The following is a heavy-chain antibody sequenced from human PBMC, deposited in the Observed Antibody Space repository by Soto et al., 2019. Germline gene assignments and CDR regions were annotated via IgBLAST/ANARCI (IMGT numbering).Heavy chain of an antibody. V-gene: IGHV1-18*01. Sequence: ASVKVSCKASGYTFTSYGISWVRQAPGQGLEWMGWISAYNGNTNYAQKLQGRVTMTTDTSTSTAYMELRSLRSDDTAVYYCARGKAARSHYYYYGMDVWGQGTTVTVSS. CDR3: ARGKAARSHYYYYGMDV. CDR2: ISAYNGNT. J-gene: IGHJ6*02. CDR1: GYTFTSYG. D-gene: IGHD6-6*01.